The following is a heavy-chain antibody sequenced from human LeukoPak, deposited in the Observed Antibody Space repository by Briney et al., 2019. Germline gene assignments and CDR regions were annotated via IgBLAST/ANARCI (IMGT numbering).Heavy chain of an antibody. Sequence: RGESLKISCKGSGYSFTSYCIGWVRQMPGKGLEWMGIIYPGDSGTRYSPSSQGQVTISAAKSISTAYLQWSSLKASDTAMYHCASHVGSGWYNDYGGQGSLVTASS. CDR2: IYPGDSGT. CDR1: GYSFTSYC. D-gene: IGHD6-19*01. V-gene: IGHV5-51*01. CDR3: ASHVGSGWYNDY. J-gene: IGHJ4*01.